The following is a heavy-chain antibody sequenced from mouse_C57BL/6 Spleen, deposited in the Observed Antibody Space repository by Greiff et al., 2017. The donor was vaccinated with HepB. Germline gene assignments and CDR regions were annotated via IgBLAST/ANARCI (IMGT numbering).Heavy chain of an antibody. CDR1: GYTFTSYW. J-gene: IGHJ3*01. Sequence: VKLQQPGAELVKPGASVKLSCKASGYTFTSYWMHWVKQRPGQGLEWIGMIHPNSGSTNYNEKFKSKATLTVDKSSSTAYMQLSSLTSEDSAVYYCARWGYDYGFAYWGQGTLVTVSA. D-gene: IGHD2-4*01. CDR3: ARWGYDYGFAY. V-gene: IGHV1-64*01. CDR2: IHPNSGST.